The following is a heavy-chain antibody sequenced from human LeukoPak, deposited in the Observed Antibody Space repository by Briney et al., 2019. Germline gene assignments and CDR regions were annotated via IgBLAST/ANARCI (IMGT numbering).Heavy chain of an antibody. CDR3: ARDPRFCSTTNCPYGPNP. CDR1: GGSIRSGDYD. CDR2: IYYSGTT. J-gene: IGHJ5*02. D-gene: IGHD2-2*01. V-gene: IGHV4-30-4*08. Sequence: PSQTLSLTCIVSGGSIRSGDYDWSWIRQPPGMGLEWIGFIYYSGTTSYNPSLKSRVTISIDTSKNQFSMKLTSVTAADTAVYYCARDPRFCSTTNCPYGPNPWGQGTLVTVSS.